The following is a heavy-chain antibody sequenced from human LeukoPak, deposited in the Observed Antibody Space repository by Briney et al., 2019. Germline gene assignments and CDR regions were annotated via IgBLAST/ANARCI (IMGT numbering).Heavy chain of an antibody. V-gene: IGHV1-46*01. J-gene: IGHJ1*01. Sequence: ASVKVSCKASGYTFTSYYMHWVRQAPGQGLEWMGIINPSGGSTSYAQKFQGRVTMTRDTSTSTVYMELGSPRSEDTAVYYCASSYDSSGIQHWGQGTLVTVSS. CDR3: ASSYDSSGIQH. CDR1: GYTFTSYY. CDR2: INPSGGST. D-gene: IGHD3-22*01.